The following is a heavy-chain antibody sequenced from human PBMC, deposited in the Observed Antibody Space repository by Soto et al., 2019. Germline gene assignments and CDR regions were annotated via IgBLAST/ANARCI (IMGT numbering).Heavy chain of an antibody. D-gene: IGHD6-13*01. CDR3: ARESEYSSSWVGPLSAFDY. J-gene: IGHJ4*02. V-gene: IGHV6-1*01. CDR1: GDSVSSNSAA. CDR2: TYYRSKWYN. Sequence: KQSQTLSLTCAISGDSVSSNSAAWNWIRQSPSRGLEWLGRTYYRSKWYNDYAVSVKSRITINPDTSKNQFSLQLNSVTPEDTAVYYCARESEYSSSWVGPLSAFDYWGQGTLVTVSS.